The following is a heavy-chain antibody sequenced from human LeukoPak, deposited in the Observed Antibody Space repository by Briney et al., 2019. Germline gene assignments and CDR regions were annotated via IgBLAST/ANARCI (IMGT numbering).Heavy chain of an antibody. CDR1: GGSINSYY. V-gene: IGHV4-59*12. CDR2: IHYTGST. J-gene: IGHJ4*02. D-gene: IGHD3-10*01. Sequence: TSETLSLTCTVSGGSINSYYWSWIRQPPGKGLECIGYIHYTGSTNYNPSLKSRVTISVDTSKNQFSLKLNSVTAADTAVYYCARIRTTFYYGSGMLDYWGQGTLVTVSS. CDR3: ARIRTTFYYGSGMLDY.